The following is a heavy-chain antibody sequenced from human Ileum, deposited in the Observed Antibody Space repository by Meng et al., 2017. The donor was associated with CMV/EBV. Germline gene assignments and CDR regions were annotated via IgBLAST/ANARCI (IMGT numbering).Heavy chain of an antibody. CDR3: ARVRLSNGNVDL. D-gene: IGHD2-8*01. CDR2: IYCGDSDT. J-gene: IGHJ5*02. V-gene: IGHV5-51*01. CDR1: GYTFGDYW. Sequence: CKASGYTFGDYWIGWVRQMPGKGLEWMGIIYCGDSDTRYRPSFEGHVTISADESINTAYLRWNSLQASDTAMYYCARVRLSNGNVDLWGQGTLVTVSS.